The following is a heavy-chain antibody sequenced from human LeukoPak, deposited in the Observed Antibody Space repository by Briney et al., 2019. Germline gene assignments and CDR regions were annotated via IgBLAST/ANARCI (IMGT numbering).Heavy chain of an antibody. CDR3: ARGTEVYYDSSSYYSY. D-gene: IGHD3-22*01. CDR2: TNWNGGST. V-gene: IGHV3-20*04. J-gene: IGHJ4*02. CDR1: GFTFDDYG. Sequence: GGSLRLSCVASGFTFDDYGMGWVRQVPGKGLEWVSGTNWNGGSTGYADSVKGRFTISRDNAKNSLYLQMNSLRAEDTALYYCARGTEVYYDSSSYYSYRGQGTLVTVSS.